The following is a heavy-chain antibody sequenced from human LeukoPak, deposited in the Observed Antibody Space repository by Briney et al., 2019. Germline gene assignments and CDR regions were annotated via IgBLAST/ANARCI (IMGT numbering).Heavy chain of an antibody. Sequence: GGSLRLSCAASGFTFSDYYMTWIRQAPGKGLQWLSYINNGGTTIDYADSVKGRFTISRDNAKNSLYLQMNSLRAEDTAVYYCARGFLYSYGFDYWGQGTLVTVSS. CDR2: INNGGTTI. J-gene: IGHJ4*02. D-gene: IGHD5-18*01. CDR3: ARGFLYSYGFDY. V-gene: IGHV3-11*04. CDR1: GFTFSDYY.